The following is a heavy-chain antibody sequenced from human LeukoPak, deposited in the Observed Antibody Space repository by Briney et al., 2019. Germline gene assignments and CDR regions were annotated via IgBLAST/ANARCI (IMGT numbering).Heavy chain of an antibody. CDR3: ARSVVVAAELDY. Sequence: PGGSLRLSCAASGLTFSSYSMNWVRQAPGKGLEWVSSISSSSSYIYYADSVKGRFTISRDNAKNSLYLQMNSLRAEDTAVYYCARSVVVAAELDYWGQGTLVTVSS. D-gene: IGHD2-15*01. J-gene: IGHJ4*02. V-gene: IGHV3-21*01. CDR1: GLTFSSYS. CDR2: ISSSSSYI.